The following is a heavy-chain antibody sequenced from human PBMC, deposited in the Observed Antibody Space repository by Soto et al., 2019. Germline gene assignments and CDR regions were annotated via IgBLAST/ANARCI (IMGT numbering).Heavy chain of an antibody. J-gene: IGHJ3*02. D-gene: IGHD6-19*01. CDR3: AGNRLAVAAENDAFDI. V-gene: IGHV3-21*04. CDR2: ISSSSSYI. Sequence: KGLEWVSLISSSSSYIYYADSVKGRVTTTRDTSTSTVYMELSSLRSEDTAVYYCAGNRLAVAAENDAFDIWGQGTMVTVSS.